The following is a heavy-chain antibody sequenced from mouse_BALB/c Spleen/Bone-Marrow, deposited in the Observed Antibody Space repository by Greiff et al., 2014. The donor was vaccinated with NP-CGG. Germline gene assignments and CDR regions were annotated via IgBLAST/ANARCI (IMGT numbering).Heavy chain of an antibody. CDR2: ILPGSGNT. CDR3: ARRLLYYFDY. Sequence: VMLVESGAELMKPGASVKISCKATGYTFSSYWIEWVKQRPGHGLEWIGEILPGSGNTNYNENFKGKATFTADTSSNTAYMQLSSLTSEDSAVYYCARRLLYYFDYWGQGTTLTVSS. CDR1: GYTFSSYW. J-gene: IGHJ2*01. V-gene: IGHV1-9*01. D-gene: IGHD1-2*01.